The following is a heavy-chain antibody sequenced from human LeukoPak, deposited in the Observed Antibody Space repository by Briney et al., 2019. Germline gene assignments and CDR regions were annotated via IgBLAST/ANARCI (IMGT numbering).Heavy chain of an antibody. Sequence: GGSLRLSCAPSGFIFCDHYMDWVRQAPGKGLQWVGRIRNKANSYTTEFAASVKRRFTISSDESKNSLYLQLNSLKTEDTAVYYCATSRPYAACDYWGQGTLVTVSS. D-gene: IGHD4-17*01. CDR1: GFIFCDHY. CDR2: IRNKANSYTT. J-gene: IGHJ4*02. CDR3: ATSRPYAACDY. V-gene: IGHV3-72*01.